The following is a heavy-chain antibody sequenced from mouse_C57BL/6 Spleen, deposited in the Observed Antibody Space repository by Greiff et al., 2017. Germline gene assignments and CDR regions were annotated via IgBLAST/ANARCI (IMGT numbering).Heavy chain of an antibody. D-gene: IGHD1-1*01. CDR3: ARSDHYYGSRDY. CDR1: GYTFTSYW. CDR2: IYPGSGST. Sequence: VQLQQPGAELVKPGASVKMSCKASGYTFTSYWITWVKQRPGQGLEWIGDIYPGSGSTNYNEKFKSKATLTVDTSSSTAYMQLSSLTSEDSAVYYCARSDHYYGSRDYWGQGTTLTVSS. J-gene: IGHJ2*01. V-gene: IGHV1-55*01.